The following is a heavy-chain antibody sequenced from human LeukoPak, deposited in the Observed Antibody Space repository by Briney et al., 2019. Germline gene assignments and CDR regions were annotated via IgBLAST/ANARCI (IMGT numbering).Heavy chain of an antibody. J-gene: IGHJ3*02. CDR3: ARLRYYYDSSGYHTHDAFDI. V-gene: IGHV4-59*08. CDR2: IYYSGST. D-gene: IGHD3-22*01. CDR1: GGSISSYY. Sequence: SETLSLTCTVSGGSISSYYWSWIRQPPGKGLEWIGYIYYSGSTNYNPSLKSRVTISVDTSKNQFSLKPSSVTAADTAVYYCARLRYYYDSSGYHTHDAFDIWGQGTMVTVSS.